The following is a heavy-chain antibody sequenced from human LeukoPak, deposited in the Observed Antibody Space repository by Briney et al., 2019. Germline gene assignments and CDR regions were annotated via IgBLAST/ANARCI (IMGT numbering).Heavy chain of an antibody. CDR1: LDSTTSNF. Sequence: PSDTLSLTCTVSLDSTTSNFWSWVRQPPGKGLEWVGENHRSGSPNYNPSLQSRVTISIGRSKNQIVLEMSSVTAADTAGDYCAREILGGFNPGAYWGQGTLVTVSS. D-gene: IGHD1-14*01. V-gene: IGHV4-4*02. CDR3: AREILGGFNPGAY. CDR2: NHRSGSP. J-gene: IGHJ4*02.